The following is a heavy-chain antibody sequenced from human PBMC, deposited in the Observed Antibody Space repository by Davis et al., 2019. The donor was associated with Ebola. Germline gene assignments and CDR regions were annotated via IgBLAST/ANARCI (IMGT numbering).Heavy chain of an antibody. CDR3: AKDIRQPSIGMDV. CDR2: INSDGSST. Sequence: GESLNTSCAASGFTFSRYRMHWVRQATGTGLAWVSRINSDGSSTNYADSVKGRFTISRDNAKNTLYLQMNSLRAEDTALYYCAKDIRQPSIGMDVWGKGTTVTVSS. CDR1: GFTFSRYR. D-gene: IGHD2-2*01. J-gene: IGHJ6*04. V-gene: IGHV3-74*01.